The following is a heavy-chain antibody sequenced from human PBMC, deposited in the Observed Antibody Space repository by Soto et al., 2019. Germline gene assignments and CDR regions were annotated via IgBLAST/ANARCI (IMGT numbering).Heavy chain of an antibody. CDR3: TTMDNYGGNLPFDY. V-gene: IGHV3-11*03. J-gene: IGHJ4*02. Sequence: GGSLRLSCAASGFTFSDHYMTWIRQPPGKGLEWVSYISSGSTYAYSADSVKGRFTISRDNANNSLYLQMNSLKTEDTVVYYCTTMDNYGGNLPFDYWGQGTLVTVSS. CDR2: ISSGSTYA. CDR1: GFTFSDHY. D-gene: IGHD4-17*01.